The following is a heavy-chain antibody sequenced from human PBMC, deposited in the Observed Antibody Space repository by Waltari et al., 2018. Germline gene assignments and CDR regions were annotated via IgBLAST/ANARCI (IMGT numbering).Heavy chain of an antibody. V-gene: IGHV4-38-2*02. CDR2: IYHSGST. D-gene: IGHD2-2*01. Sequence: QVQLQESGPGLVKPSETLSLTCAVSGYSISRGSSWGWIRHPPGKGLEWIGSIYHSGSTYYNPSLKSRVTISVDTSKNQFSLKLSSVTAADTAVYYCARDLIVVVPAAGSYGMDVWGQGTTVTVSS. CDR3: ARDLIVVVPAAGSYGMDV. J-gene: IGHJ6*02. CDR1: GYSISRGSS.